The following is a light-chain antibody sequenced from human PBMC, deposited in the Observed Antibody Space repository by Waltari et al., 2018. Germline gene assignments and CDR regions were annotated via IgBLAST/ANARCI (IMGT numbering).Light chain of an antibody. V-gene: IGLV4-60*03. J-gene: IGLJ2*01. CDR3: ETWDSNARV. CDR2: LEGSGSY. Sequence: QPVLTQSSSASASLGSPVKLTCTLSSGHSSYTIARHQQQPGKATRYLMKLEGSGSYNKGSGVPDRFSGSTSGADRYLTISNLQSEDEADYYCETWDSNARVFGGGTKLTVL. CDR1: SGHSSYT.